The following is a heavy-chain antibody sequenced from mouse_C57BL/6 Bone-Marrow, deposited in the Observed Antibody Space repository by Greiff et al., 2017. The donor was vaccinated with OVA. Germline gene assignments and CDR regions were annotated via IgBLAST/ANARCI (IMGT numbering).Heavy chain of an antibody. CDR1: GFTFSDYG. CDR3: ARRYYSNYDYFDY. Sequence: DVMLVESGGGLVKPGGSLKLSCAASGFTFSDYGMHWVRQAPEKGLEWVAYISSGSSTIYYADTVKGRFTISRDNAKNTLFLQMTSLRSEDTAMYYCARRYYSNYDYFDYWGQGTTLTVSS. CDR2: ISSGSSTI. D-gene: IGHD2-5*01. J-gene: IGHJ2*01. V-gene: IGHV5-17*01.